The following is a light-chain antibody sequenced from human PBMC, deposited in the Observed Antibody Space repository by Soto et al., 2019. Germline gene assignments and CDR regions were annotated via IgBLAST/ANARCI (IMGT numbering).Light chain of an antibody. CDR2: ASS. Sequence: DIQLTQSPSSLSASDGHRVTSSCRASQNIYTYVNWYQVKPGKAPKLLIFASSTLQSGVPSRISGSGSGADFSLTISSLQPEDVATYYCQQSYSNIFTFGGGTRVEL. J-gene: IGKJ4*01. CDR3: QQSYSNIFT. V-gene: IGKV1-39*01. CDR1: QNIYTY.